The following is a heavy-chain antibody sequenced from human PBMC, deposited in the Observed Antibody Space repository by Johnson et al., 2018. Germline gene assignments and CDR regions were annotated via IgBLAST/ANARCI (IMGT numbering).Heavy chain of an antibody. CDR2: ISISGSTI. D-gene: IGHD3-22*01. V-gene: IGHV3-11*04. CDR3: ARNWLGGFDSSGYYPEYFQH. CDR1: GFTFSDYY. J-gene: IGHJ1*01. Sequence: LRLSCAASGFTFSDYYMSWIRQAPGKGLEWVSYISISGSTIYYADSVKGRFTISRDNAKNSLYLQMNSLRAEDTAGYYCARNWLGGFDSSGYYPEYFQHWGQGTLVTVSS.